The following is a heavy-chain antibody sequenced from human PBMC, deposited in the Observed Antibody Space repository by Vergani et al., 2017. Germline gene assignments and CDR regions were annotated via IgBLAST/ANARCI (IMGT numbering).Heavy chain of an antibody. J-gene: IGHJ4*02. D-gene: IGHD3-3*01. CDR2: IWYDGATS. V-gene: IGHV3-33*03. CDR1: GFTFSDYN. CDR3: GKDHSESYTTYYSFWSGPEFDS. Sequence: QVRLVESGGGVVQTGGSLRLSCEASGFTFSDYNMHWVRQAPGKGLEWVAVIWYDGATSYMADAVKGRFTISRDNSKNTVNLQMNRLRADDTAVYFCGKDHSESYTTYYSFWSGPEFDSRAQGTLVTVAA.